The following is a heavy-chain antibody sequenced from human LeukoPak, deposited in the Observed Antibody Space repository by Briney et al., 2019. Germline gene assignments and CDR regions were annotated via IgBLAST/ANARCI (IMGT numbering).Heavy chain of an antibody. Sequence: SETLSLTCTVSGGSISSNFWSWIRQPPGKGLEYIGYIYNSGTTNYNPSLKSRVTISVDTSKNQFSLKLSSVTAADTAVYYCAREQLAFDYWGQGTLVTVSS. CDR2: IYNSGTT. V-gene: IGHV4-59*01. CDR3: AREQLAFDY. J-gene: IGHJ4*02. CDR1: GGSISSNF. D-gene: IGHD6-6*01.